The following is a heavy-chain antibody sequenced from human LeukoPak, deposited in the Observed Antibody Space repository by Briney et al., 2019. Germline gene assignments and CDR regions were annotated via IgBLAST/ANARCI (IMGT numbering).Heavy chain of an antibody. V-gene: IGHV3-11*01. CDR2: ISSSGSNI. CDR1: GARLSDHY. Sequence: GGSLRLSCAASGARLSDHYMSWIRQAPGKGLEWISYISSSGSNIHYADSMRGRVTISRDNANNSLTLHMSSLRAEDTAVYYCAGALTVAAFDSWGQGTLVTVSS. CDR3: AGALTVAAFDS. J-gene: IGHJ4*02. D-gene: IGHD2-15*01.